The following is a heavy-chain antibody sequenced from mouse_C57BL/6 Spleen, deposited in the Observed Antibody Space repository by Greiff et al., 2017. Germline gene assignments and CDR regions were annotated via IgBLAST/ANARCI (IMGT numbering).Heavy chain of an antibody. Sequence: VQLQQSGAELVRPGSSVKLSCTTSGSTFPSYGINWVKQRPGQGLEWIGYIYIGNGYTEYNEKFKGKATLTSDTSSSTAYLQLSSLTSEDSAIYFCARSNYYGSSSVWFAYWGQGTLVTVSA. CDR2: IYIGNGYT. CDR1: GSTFPSYG. J-gene: IGHJ3*01. D-gene: IGHD1-1*01. CDR3: ARSNYYGSSSVWFAY. V-gene: IGHV1-58*01.